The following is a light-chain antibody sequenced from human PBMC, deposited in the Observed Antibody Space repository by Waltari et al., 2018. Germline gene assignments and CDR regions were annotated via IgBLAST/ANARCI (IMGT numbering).Light chain of an antibody. CDR2: STH. CDR3: SAWDDSLNGPVV. J-gene: IGLJ2*01. Sequence: QSVLTQPPSASGTLGQRVPISCSGSRSNIGSNVVSWYQQVPGTAPRLIIHSTHQRPSGVPDRFSGSKSDTSASLAISGLQAADEADYYCSAWDDSLNGPVVFGGGTKLTVL. CDR1: RSNIGSNV. V-gene: IGLV1-44*01.